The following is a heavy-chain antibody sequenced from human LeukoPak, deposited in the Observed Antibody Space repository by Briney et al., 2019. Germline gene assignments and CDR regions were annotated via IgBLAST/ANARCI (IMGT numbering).Heavy chain of an antibody. J-gene: IGHJ1*01. CDR3: ARGSFVVVVAATPEYFQH. Sequence: SVKVSCKASGGTFSSYAISWVRQAPGQGLEWMGGIIPIFGTANYAQKFQGRVTITADESTSAAYMELSSLRSEDTAVYYCARGSFVVVVAATPEYFQHWGQGTLVTVSS. D-gene: IGHD2-15*01. CDR1: GGTFSSYA. V-gene: IGHV1-69*13. CDR2: IIPIFGTA.